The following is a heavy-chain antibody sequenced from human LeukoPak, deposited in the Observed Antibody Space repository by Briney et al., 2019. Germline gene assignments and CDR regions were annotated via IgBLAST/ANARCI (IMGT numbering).Heavy chain of an antibody. D-gene: IGHD3-10*01. Sequence: PGRSLRLSCAASAFTFSSYAMHWVRQAPGKGLEWVAVMSFDGSHKYYADSVKGRFTISRDNSKNTLYLQMNSLRAEDTAVYYCARDQYGTMVRGVIPHDAFDIWGQGTMVTVSS. J-gene: IGHJ3*02. CDR1: AFTFSSYA. CDR2: MSFDGSHK. V-gene: IGHV3-30*04. CDR3: ARDQYGTMVRGVIPHDAFDI.